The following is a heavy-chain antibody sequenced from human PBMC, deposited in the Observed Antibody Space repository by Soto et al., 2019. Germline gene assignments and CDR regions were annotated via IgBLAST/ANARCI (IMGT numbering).Heavy chain of an antibody. D-gene: IGHD2-2*01. Sequence: GASVKVSCKASGYTFTSYDINWVRQATGQGLEWMGWMNPNSGDTDYAQKLQGRVTMTTDTSMSTAYMELRSLRSDDTAVYYCARSLKYCSSTSCYFSHYYYYMDVWGKGTTVTVSS. V-gene: IGHV1-8*01. CDR2: MNPNSGDT. J-gene: IGHJ6*03. CDR3: ARSLKYCSSTSCYFSHYYYYMDV. CDR1: GYTFTSYD.